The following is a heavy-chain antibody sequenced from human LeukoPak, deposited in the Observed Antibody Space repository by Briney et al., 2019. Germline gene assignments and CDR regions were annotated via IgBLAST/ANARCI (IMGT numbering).Heavy chain of an antibody. CDR1: GFAFSSYA. D-gene: IGHD3-22*01. V-gene: IGHV3-23*01. J-gene: IGHJ4*02. CDR2: ISGSGGST. Sequence: GGSLRLSCAASGFAFSSYAMSWVRQAPGKGLEWVSAISGSGGSTYYADSVKGRFTISRDNSKNTLYLQMNILRAEDTAVYYCAKGAYYDSSGYSFDYWGQGTLVTVSS. CDR3: AKGAYYDSSGYSFDY.